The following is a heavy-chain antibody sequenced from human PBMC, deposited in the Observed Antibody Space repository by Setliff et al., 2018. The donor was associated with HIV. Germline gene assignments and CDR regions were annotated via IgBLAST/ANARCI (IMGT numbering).Heavy chain of an antibody. CDR1: GYTFTSYY. CDR2: INPSGGSS. Sequence: AASVKVSCKASGYTFTSYYMNWVRQAPGQGLEWMGIINPSGGSSTYAQKFQGRVAMTRDTSTSTVYMELSSLRSEDTAVYYCARDSSGNFWSAYYNIGGGASDIWGQGTMVTVSS. D-gene: IGHD3-3*01. V-gene: IGHV1-46*01. J-gene: IGHJ3*02. CDR3: ARDSSGNFWSAYYNIGGGASDI.